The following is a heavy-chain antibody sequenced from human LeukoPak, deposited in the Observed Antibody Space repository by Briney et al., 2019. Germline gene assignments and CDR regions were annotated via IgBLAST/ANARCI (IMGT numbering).Heavy chain of an antibody. CDR1: GGSISSGDYY. Sequence: PSETLSLTCTVSGGSISSGDYYWSWIRQPPGKGLEWIGYIYYSGSTYYNPSLKSRVTISVDTSKNQFSLKPSSVTAADTAVYYCAREAYGDYVVYWGQGTLVTVSS. D-gene: IGHD4-17*01. J-gene: IGHJ4*02. V-gene: IGHV4-30-4*01. CDR3: AREAYGDYVVY. CDR2: IYYSGST.